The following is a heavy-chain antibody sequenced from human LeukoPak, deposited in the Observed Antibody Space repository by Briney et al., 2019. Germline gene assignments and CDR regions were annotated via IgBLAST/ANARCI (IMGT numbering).Heavy chain of an antibody. CDR2: ISSSSSYI. CDR1: GFTFSSYS. V-gene: IGHV3-21*01. CDR3: ARGIGLYDFWSGYHIEDLYYYYYYMDV. J-gene: IGHJ6*03. D-gene: IGHD3-3*01. Sequence: GGSLRLSCAASGFTFSSYSMNWVRQAPGKRLEWVSSISSSSSYIYYADSVKGRFTISRDNAKNSLYLQMNSLRAEDTAAYYCARGIGLYDFWSGYHIEDLYYYYYYMDVWGKGTTVTVSS.